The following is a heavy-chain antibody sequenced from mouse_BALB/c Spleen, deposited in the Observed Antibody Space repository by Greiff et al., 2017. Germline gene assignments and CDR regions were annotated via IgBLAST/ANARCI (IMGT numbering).Heavy chain of an antibody. V-gene: IGHV5-17*02. CDR2: ISSGSSTI. CDR3: ARRDYGYGDYYAMDY. Sequence: VQLQQSGGGLVQPGGSRKLSCAASGFTFSSFGMHWVRQAPEKGLEWVAYISSGSSTIYYADTVKGRFTISRDNPKNTLFLQMTSLRSEDTAMYYCARRDYGYGDYYAMDYWGQGTSVTVSS. CDR1: GFTFSSFG. D-gene: IGHD1-2*01. J-gene: IGHJ4*01.